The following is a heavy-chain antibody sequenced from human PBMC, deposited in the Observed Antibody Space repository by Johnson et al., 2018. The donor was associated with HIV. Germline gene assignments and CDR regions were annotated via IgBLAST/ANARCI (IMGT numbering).Heavy chain of an antibody. CDR2: IYSGGNT. V-gene: IGHV3-66*03. CDR1: GFTVIGNY. D-gene: IGHD1-26*01. Sequence: VQLVESGGGLIQPGGSLRLSCAASGFTVIGNYMSWVRQAPGKGLDWVSVIYSGGNTYYADSVKGRVTISRDNSKKTLYLQMNSLRAEDTAVYYCARDRMRGATKDAFDIWGQGTMVTVSS. J-gene: IGHJ3*02. CDR3: ARDRMRGATKDAFDI.